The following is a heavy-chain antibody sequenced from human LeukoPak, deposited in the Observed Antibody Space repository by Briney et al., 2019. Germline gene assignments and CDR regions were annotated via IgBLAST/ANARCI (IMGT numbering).Heavy chain of an antibody. V-gene: IGHV3-21*06. CDR2: ISTGSTYE. CDR1: GFIFSTYT. D-gene: IGHD1-1*01. Sequence: GGSLRLSCAASGFIFSTYTMNWVRQAPGKGLEWVSSISTGSTYEYYADSVKGRFSISRDNAKNSLYLQMNSLRAEDTAVYYCARDSTTDAYFQHWGQGTLVTVSS. CDR3: ARDSTTDAYFQH. J-gene: IGHJ1*01.